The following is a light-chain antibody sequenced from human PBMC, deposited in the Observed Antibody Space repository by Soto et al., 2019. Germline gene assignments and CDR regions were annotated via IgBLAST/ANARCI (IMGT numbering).Light chain of an antibody. V-gene: IGKV3-20*01. CDR2: GAS. J-gene: IGKJ4*02. CDR1: QSVSPSS. CDR3: QQSAGS. Sequence: IVLTQSPCTLSLSQGDRAPLSCRASQSVSPSSLAWYQHRRGHSTRLIIYGASSRATGIPERFSGRGSGTDFTLIISRLAAEYFAVYCWQQSAGSFGGGTKVDIK.